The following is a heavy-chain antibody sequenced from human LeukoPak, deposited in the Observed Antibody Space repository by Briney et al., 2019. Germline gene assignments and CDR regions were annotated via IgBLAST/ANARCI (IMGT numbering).Heavy chain of an antibody. V-gene: IGHV3-7*01. CDR2: IKQDGSET. Sequence: GCLRLSCAASGFTSSTYWMSWVRQAPGKGLEWVASIKQDGSETYYVDSVKGRFTLSRDNAKNSLYLQMNSLRADDTAVYYCARDRDSRWDFDLWGRGTLVTASS. J-gene: IGHJ2*01. CDR1: GFTSSTYW. CDR3: ARDRDSRWDFDL. D-gene: IGHD3-22*01.